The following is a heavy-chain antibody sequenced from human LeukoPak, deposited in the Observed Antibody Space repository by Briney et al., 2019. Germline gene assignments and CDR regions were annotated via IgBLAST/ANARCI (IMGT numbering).Heavy chain of an antibody. Sequence: GGSLRLSCAASGFTFSSYAMSWVRQAPGKGLEWASAISGSGGSTYYADSVKGRFTISRDNSKYTLYLQMNSLRAEDTAVYYCARDSDGYSGYDPLGYWGQGTLVTVSS. V-gene: IGHV3-23*01. CDR2: ISGSGGST. D-gene: IGHD5-12*01. CDR1: GFTFSSYA. CDR3: ARDSDGYSGYDPLGY. J-gene: IGHJ4*02.